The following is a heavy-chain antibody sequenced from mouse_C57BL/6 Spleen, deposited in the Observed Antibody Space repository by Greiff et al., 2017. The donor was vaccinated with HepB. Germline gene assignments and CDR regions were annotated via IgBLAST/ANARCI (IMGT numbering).Heavy chain of an antibody. CDR1: GFTFSDYY. Sequence: EVKLVESEGGLVQPGSSMKLSCTASGFTFSDYYMAWVRQVPEKGLEWVANINCDGSSTYYLDSLKSRFIISRDNAKNILYLQMSSLKSEDTATYYCARIYDGYYAYAMDYWGQGTSVTVSS. V-gene: IGHV5-16*01. CDR3: ARIYDGYYAYAMDY. CDR2: INCDGSST. D-gene: IGHD2-3*01. J-gene: IGHJ4*01.